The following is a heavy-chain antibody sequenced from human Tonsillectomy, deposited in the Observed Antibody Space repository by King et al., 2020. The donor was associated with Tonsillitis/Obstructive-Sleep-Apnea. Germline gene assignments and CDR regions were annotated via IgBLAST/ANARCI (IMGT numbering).Heavy chain of an antibody. J-gene: IGHJ5*02. V-gene: IGHV1-69*10. CDR1: GGTFSSNG. CDR2: IIPILGIA. D-gene: IGHD6-19*01. Sequence: QLVQSGAEVKKPGSSVKVSCKASGGTFSSNGITWVRQAPGQGLEWMGGIIPILGIANYAQKFRGRVTITADKSTNTAYMEVSSLRFEDTAVYYCARLTSGYTSGWYGSWGQGTLVTVSS. CDR3: ARLTSGYTSGWYGS.